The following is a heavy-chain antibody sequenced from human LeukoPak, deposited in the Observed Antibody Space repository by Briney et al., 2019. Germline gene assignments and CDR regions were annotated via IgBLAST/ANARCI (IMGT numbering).Heavy chain of an antibody. CDR3: ARESLRQQWLVRREEYYYMDV. D-gene: IGHD6-19*01. V-gene: IGHV4-34*01. J-gene: IGHJ6*03. CDR1: GFTFSSYG. Sequence: GSLRLSCAASGFTFSSYGKHWVRQAPGKGLEWIGEINHSGSTNYNPSLKSRVTISVDTSKNQFSLKLRSVTAADTAVYYCARESLRQQWLVRREEYYYMDVWGKGTTVTISS. CDR2: INHSGST.